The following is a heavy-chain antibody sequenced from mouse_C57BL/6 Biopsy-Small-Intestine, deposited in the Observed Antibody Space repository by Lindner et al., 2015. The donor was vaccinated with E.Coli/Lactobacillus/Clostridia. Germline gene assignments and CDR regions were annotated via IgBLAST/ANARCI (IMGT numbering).Heavy chain of an antibody. CDR3: ARSPVSYCGADCYPFYYGLNV. V-gene: IGHV1-55*01. CDR1: GGTFTNYA. CDR2: FVTFFGTP. D-gene: IGHD1-1*01. Sequence: SVKVSCKASGGTFTNYAITWVRQAPGQGLEWMGDFVTFFGTPKYAQKFQGRVTIIADESTNTAYLDLSSLTSDDTAVYYCARSPVSYCGADCYPFYYGLNVWGQGTTVTVSS. J-gene: IGHJ1*01.